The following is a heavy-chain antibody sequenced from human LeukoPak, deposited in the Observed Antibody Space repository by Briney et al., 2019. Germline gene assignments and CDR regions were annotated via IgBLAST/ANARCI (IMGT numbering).Heavy chain of an antibody. Sequence: GGSLRLSCAASGFTVSSNYMSWVRQAPGKGLEWVSAIYSGGSTYYADSVKGRFTISRVNSKNTLYLQMNSLRAEDTAVYYCARIVGATTIDYWGQGTLVTVSS. D-gene: IGHD1-26*01. CDR1: GFTVSSNY. V-gene: IGHV3-53*01. CDR2: IYSGGST. J-gene: IGHJ4*02. CDR3: ARIVGATTIDY.